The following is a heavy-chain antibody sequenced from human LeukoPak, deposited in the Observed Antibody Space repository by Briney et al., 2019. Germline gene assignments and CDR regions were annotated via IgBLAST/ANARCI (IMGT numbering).Heavy chain of an antibody. CDR1: GFTFSSYS. D-gene: IGHD3-22*01. J-gene: IGHJ4*02. Sequence: PGGSLRLSWAASGFTFSSYSMNWVRQAPGKGLEWVSYISSSSSTIYYADSVKGRFTISRDNAKNSLYLQMTSMRAEDTAVYYCARDSSYYDSRDAPAQWGQGTLVTGSS. CDR2: ISSSSSTI. CDR3: ARDSSYYDSRDAPAQ. V-gene: IGHV3-48*04.